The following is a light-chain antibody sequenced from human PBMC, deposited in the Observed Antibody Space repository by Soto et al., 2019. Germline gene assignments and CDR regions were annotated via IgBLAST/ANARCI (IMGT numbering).Light chain of an antibody. CDR2: EVT. V-gene: IGLV2-14*01. J-gene: IGLJ1*01. CDR3: SSYTSVGTLVV. Sequence: QSALTQPASVSGSPGQSITISCTGTSSDIGRYNFVSWYQQHPGKAPKLLVYEVTNRPSGVCNRLCGSKSGNATPLTLFGLQTEDEADYYCSSYTSVGTLVVFGTGTKLTVL. CDR1: SSDIGRYNF.